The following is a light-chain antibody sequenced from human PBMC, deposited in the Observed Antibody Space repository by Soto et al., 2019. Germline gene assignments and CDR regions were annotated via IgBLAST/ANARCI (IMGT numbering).Light chain of an antibody. CDR3: QQYGTSTGVT. CDR2: GTS. V-gene: IGKV3-20*01. CDR1: QTVSTKY. J-gene: IGKJ3*01. Sequence: ENVLTQSPGTLSLSPGERATLSCRASQTVSTKYGAWYQQKPGQAPRLLIYGTSSRATGIPDRFSGSGSGTYFMLTISRLEPEDFAVYYCQQYGTSTGVTFGPGTKLDIK.